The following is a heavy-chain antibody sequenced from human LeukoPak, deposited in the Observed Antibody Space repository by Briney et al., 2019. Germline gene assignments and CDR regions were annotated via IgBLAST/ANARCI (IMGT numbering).Heavy chain of an antibody. J-gene: IGHJ3*02. CDR2: MNPNSGNT. CDR3: ARGMAGWGYYDSSPKYDAFDI. CDR1: GYTFTSYD. V-gene: IGHV1-8*01. Sequence: ASVKVSCKASGYTFTSYDINWVRQATGQGLEWMGWMNPNSGNTGYAQKFQGRVTMTRNTSISKDYMELSSLRSEDTAVYYCARGMAGWGYYDSSPKYDAFDIWGQGTMVTVSS. D-gene: IGHD3-22*01.